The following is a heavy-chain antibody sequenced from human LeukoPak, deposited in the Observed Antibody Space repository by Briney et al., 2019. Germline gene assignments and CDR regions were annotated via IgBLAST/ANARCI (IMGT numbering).Heavy chain of an antibody. V-gene: IGHV4-34*01. CDR3: ARAIDRDGYRFDY. D-gene: IGHD5-24*01. CDR1: GGSFSGYY. CDR2: INHSGST. Sequence: SETLSLTCAVYGGSFSGYYWSWIRQPPGKGLEWIGEINHSGSTNYNPSLKSRVTISVDTSKNQFSLKLSSVTAADTAVYYCARAIDRDGYRFDYWGQGTLVTVSS. J-gene: IGHJ4*02.